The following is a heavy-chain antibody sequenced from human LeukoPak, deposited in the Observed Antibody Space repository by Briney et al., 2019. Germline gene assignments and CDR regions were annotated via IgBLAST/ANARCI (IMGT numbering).Heavy chain of an antibody. Sequence: GASVKVSCKASGYTFTSYGISWVRQAPGHGLEWMGGISAYNGNTNYAQKLQGRVTMTTDTSTSTAYMELRSLRSDDTAVYYCARDLYFDWVSLLGYWGQGTLVTVSS. CDR1: GYTFTSYG. CDR2: ISAYNGNT. CDR3: ARDLYFDWVSLLGY. J-gene: IGHJ4*02. D-gene: IGHD3-9*01. V-gene: IGHV1-18*01.